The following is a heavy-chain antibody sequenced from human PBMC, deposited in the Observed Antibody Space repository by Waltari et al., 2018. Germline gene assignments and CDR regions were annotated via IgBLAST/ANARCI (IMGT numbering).Heavy chain of an antibody. CDR1: GFNLRSHW. J-gene: IGHJ4*02. V-gene: IGHV3-7*03. Sequence: LVESGGDLVRPGGSLRLSCAASGFNLRSHWMSWVRQATGKGREWMANINYDGNAQYYQDSVSGRLTVSRNNAKNSLYLEMNNVRVVDTAVYYCARGSAYYVRVWDLWGPGTLVTVSS. CDR3: ARGSAYYVRVWDL. CDR2: INYDGNAQ. D-gene: IGHD3-16*01.